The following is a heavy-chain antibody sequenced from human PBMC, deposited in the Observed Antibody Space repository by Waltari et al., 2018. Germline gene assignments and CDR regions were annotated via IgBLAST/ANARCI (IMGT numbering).Heavy chain of an antibody. Sequence: QVQLQESGPGLVKPSQTLSLTCTVSGGAISSGRSNWTWIRQHPGKGLEWIGYLYYSGSTYYNPSLKSRVTISVDTSKNQFSLKLSSVTAADTAVYYCARVGGAVAGLLDYWGQGTLVTVSS. CDR1: GGAISSGRSN. J-gene: IGHJ4*02. D-gene: IGHD6-19*01. CDR2: LYYSGST. V-gene: IGHV4-31*03. CDR3: ARVGGAVAGLLDY.